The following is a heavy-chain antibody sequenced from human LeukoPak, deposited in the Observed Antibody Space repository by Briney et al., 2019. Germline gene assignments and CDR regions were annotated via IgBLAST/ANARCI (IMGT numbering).Heavy chain of an antibody. CDR1: GFTFSDYY. Sequence: GGSLRLSCAASGFTFSDYYMDWVRQAPGKGLEWVGRSRNKANGYTIEYAASVKGRFTISRDDSKTSLYLQMNSLKTEDTAVYYCTRTEYCSVGRCYSDYLHSWGQGTLVTVSS. V-gene: IGHV3-72*01. J-gene: IGHJ4*02. D-gene: IGHD2-15*01. CDR2: SRNKANGYTI. CDR3: TRTEYCSVGRCYSDYLHS.